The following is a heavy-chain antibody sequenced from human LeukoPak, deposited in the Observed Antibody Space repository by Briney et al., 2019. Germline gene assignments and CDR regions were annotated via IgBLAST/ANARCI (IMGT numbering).Heavy chain of an antibody. J-gene: IGHJ4*02. CDR1: GYTFTRYY. V-gene: IGHV1-46*01. CDR3: ARGTWFGELSY. CDR2: INPSGGST. Sequence: GASVKVSCKASGYTFTRYYMHWVRQAPGQELEWMGIINPSGGSTSYAQKFQGRVTMTRDTSTSTVYMELSSLRSEDTAVYYCARGTWFGELSYWGRGTLVTVSS. D-gene: IGHD3-10*01.